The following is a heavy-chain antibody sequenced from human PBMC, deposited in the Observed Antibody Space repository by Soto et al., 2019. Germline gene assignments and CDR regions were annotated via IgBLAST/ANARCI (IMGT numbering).Heavy chain of an antibody. CDR3: ARDSAHPVGATIKGGFDY. CDR2: IYYSGST. D-gene: IGHD1-26*01. J-gene: IGHJ4*02. Sequence: QVQLQESGPGLVKPSQTLSLTCTVSGGSISSGGYYWSWIRQHPGKGLEWIGYIYYSGSTYYNPSLKSRVTLSVDTSKNQFSLKLSSVAAADTAVYYCARDSAHPVGATIKGGFDYWGQGTLVTVSS. CDR1: GGSISSGGYY. V-gene: IGHV4-31*03.